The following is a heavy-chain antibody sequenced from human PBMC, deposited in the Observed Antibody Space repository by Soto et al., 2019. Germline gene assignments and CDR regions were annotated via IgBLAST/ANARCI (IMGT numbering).Heavy chain of an antibody. J-gene: IGHJ4*02. CDR3: AKDADYEYVWGSYGAFDY. Sequence: EVQLLESGGGLVQPGGSLRLSCAASGFTFSSYAMSWVRQAPGKGLEWVSAISGSGGSTYYADSVKGRFTISRDNSKNTLYLQMNSLRAEDTAVYYCAKDADYEYVWGSYGAFDYWGQGTLVTVSS. CDR1: GFTFSSYA. D-gene: IGHD3-16*01. CDR2: ISGSGGST. V-gene: IGHV3-23*01.